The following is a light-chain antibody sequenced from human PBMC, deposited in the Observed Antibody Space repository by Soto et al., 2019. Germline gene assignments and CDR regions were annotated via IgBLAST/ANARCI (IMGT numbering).Light chain of an antibody. J-gene: IGKJ5*01. CDR2: KPS. CDR3: QQYESLPLT. Sequence: DIQRTQSPSTLSASVGDKVTLTCRASQSLNSRLAWYQQRPGKAPKPLIYKPSTLESGVPPRSSGGGIGTEFSLTISSLQPDDFATYYCQQYESLPLTVAQGTRL. V-gene: IGKV1-5*03. CDR1: QSLNSR.